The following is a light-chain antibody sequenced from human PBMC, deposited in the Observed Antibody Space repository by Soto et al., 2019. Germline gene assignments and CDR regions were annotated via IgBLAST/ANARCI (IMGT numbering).Light chain of an antibody. CDR3: QQFGSSPYT. J-gene: IGKJ2*01. CDR2: GAS. V-gene: IGKV3-20*01. CDR1: QSVRSSY. Sequence: EIVLTQSPGTLSLSPGERATLSCRASQSVRSSYLAWYQQRPGQAPRLLIYGASSRATDIPDRFSGSGSGTDFTLTISRLAPEDFAVYYCQQFGSSPYTFGQGTNLEIK.